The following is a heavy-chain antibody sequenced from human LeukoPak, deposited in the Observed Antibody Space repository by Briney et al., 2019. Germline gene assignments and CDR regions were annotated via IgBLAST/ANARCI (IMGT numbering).Heavy chain of an antibody. CDR3: AREGGGSYYKAYYFDY. Sequence: ASEKVSCKASGYTFTGYYMHWVRQAPGQGLEWMGRINPNSGGTNYAQKFQGRVTMTRDTSISTAYMELSRLRSDDTAVYYCAREGGGSYYKAYYFDYWGQGTLVTVSS. CDR2: INPNSGGT. CDR1: GYTFTGYY. D-gene: IGHD1-26*01. J-gene: IGHJ4*02. V-gene: IGHV1-2*06.